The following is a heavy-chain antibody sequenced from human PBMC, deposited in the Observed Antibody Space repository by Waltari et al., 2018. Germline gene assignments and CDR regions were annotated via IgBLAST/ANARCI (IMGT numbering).Heavy chain of an antibody. CDR2: IEHACYT. CDR1: GGSFRGYY. CDR3: VRLEDCTGPGGHCYSGDPFALDV. D-gene: IGHD2-15*01. V-gene: IGHV4-34*02. Sequence: QVQLQQWGAGLLQSSETLSLTCAVYGGSFRGYYWGWVRQPPGKGLEWIGEIEHACYTNHSASPRSRVAMSADTSKSKFSWELNAVTAADTAGYYCVRLEDCTGPGGHCYSGDPFALDVWGQGTTVTVSS. J-gene: IGHJ6*02.